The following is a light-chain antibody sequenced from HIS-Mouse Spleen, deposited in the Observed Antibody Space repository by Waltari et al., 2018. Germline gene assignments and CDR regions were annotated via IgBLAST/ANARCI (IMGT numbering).Light chain of an antibody. CDR1: QGISSY. CDR3: QQLNSYPPT. J-gene: IGKJ1*01. CDR2: AAS. Sequence: DIQLTQSPSFLSASVRDRVTITCRASQGISSYLALYQQKPGKAPKLLIYAASTLQSGVPSRFSGSGSGTEFTLTISSLQPEDFATYYCQQLNSYPPTFGQGTKVEIK. V-gene: IGKV1-9*01.